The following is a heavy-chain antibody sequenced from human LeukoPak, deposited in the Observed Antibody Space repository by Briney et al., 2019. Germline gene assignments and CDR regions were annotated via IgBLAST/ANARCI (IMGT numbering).Heavy chain of an antibody. D-gene: IGHD6-19*01. CDR3: AKDKRNIGSGTLHDY. V-gene: IGHV3-7*03. CDR1: GFTFSNYW. Sequence: HPGGSLRLSCAASGFTFSNYWMNWVRQAPGKGLEWVANIKQDGSEKYYVDSVKGRFTISRDNAKNSLYLQMNSLRAEDTAVYYCAKDKRNIGSGTLHDYWGQGTLVTVSS. J-gene: IGHJ4*02. CDR2: IKQDGSEK.